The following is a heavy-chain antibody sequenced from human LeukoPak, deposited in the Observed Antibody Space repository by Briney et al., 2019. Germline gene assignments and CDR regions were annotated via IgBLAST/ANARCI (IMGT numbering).Heavy chain of an antibody. CDR1: GFTFSSYG. J-gene: IGHJ4*02. D-gene: IGHD3-10*01. Sequence: PGGSLRLSCAASGFTFSSYGMSWVRQAPGKGLEWVSAISGSGGITYYADSVKGRFTISRDNSKNTLYLQMNSLRAEDTAVYYCAKRADIGGSGSYYDYWGQGTLVTVSS. V-gene: IGHV3-23*01. CDR2: ISGSGGIT. CDR3: AKRADIGGSGSYYDY.